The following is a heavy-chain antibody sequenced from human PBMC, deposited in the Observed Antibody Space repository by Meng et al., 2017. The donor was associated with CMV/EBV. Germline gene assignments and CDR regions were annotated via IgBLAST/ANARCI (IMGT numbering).Heavy chain of an antibody. CDR2: INHSGST. Sequence: ESLKISCTVSGVTFSSYWMNWVRQPPGKGLEWIGEINHSGSTNYNPSLKSRVTISVDTSKSQFSLKLSSVTAADTAVYYCARWQKRITIFGVVNTYYYYGMDVWGQGTTVTVSS. J-gene: IGHJ6*02. V-gene: IGHV4-34*01. CDR1: GVTFSSYW. D-gene: IGHD3-3*01. CDR3: ARWQKRITIFGVVNTYYYYGMDV.